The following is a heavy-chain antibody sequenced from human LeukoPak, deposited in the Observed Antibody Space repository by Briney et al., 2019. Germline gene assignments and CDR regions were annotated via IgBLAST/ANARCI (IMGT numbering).Heavy chain of an antibody. D-gene: IGHD1-26*01. CDR1: GYSISGGYY. V-gene: IGHV4-38-2*01. CDR2: IYHSGST. CDR3: ARSSYSGNNWFDP. J-gene: IGHJ5*02. Sequence: PSETLSLTCAVSGYSISGGYYWGWIRQPPGKGLEWIGSIYHSGSTYYNPSLKSRVTISVDTSKNQFSLKLSSVTAADTAVYYCARSSYSGNNWFDPWGQGTLVTVSS.